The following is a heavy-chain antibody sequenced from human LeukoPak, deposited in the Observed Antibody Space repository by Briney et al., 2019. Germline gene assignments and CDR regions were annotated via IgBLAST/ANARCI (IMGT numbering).Heavy chain of an antibody. V-gene: IGHV3-23*01. Sequence: GGSLRLSCAASGLTFSWYAMSWVRQAPGKGLEWVSAISGSAGSPHYADSVRGRFTISRDNSRNTLYLQMNSLRAEDTAVYYCAKDLQVSSAYHFDYWGQGTLVSVSS. J-gene: IGHJ4*02. CDR1: GLTFSWYA. D-gene: IGHD6-19*01. CDR2: ISGSAGSP. CDR3: AKDLQVSSAYHFDY.